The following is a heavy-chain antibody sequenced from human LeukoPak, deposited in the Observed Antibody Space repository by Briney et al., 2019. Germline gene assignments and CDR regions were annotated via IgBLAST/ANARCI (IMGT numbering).Heavy chain of an antibody. J-gene: IGHJ4*02. Sequence: GGSLRLSCAASGFTFSDYNMNWVRQAPGKGLEWVSGISGSGGSTYYADSVKGRFTISRDRSKDTLYLQMNSLRAEDTALYYCAKDSYYDRSGYYSTWGQGTLVTVSS. CDR2: ISGSGGST. V-gene: IGHV3-23*01. CDR3: AKDSYYDRSGYYST. CDR1: GFTFSDYN. D-gene: IGHD3-22*01.